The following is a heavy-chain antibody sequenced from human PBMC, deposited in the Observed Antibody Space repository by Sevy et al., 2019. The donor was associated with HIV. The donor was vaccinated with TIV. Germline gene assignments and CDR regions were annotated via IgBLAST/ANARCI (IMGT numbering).Heavy chain of an antibody. Sequence: GESLKISCKASGYRFTSYWIAWVRQMPGKGLEWMGIIYPGDSETRYSPSFQGQVTISADKSISTAYIQWSSLRASDTAMFFCARRGYDTSGYPQYYFDYWGQGPLVTVSS. CDR2: IYPGDSET. J-gene: IGHJ4*02. V-gene: IGHV5-51*01. CDR1: GYRFTSYW. CDR3: ARRGYDTSGYPQYYFDY. D-gene: IGHD3-22*01.